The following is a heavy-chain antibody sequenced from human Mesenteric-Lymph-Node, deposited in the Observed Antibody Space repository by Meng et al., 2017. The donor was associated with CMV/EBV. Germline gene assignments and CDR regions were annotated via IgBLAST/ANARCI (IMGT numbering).Heavy chain of an antibody. J-gene: IGHJ6*02. CDR2: IRFDGSNE. CDR3: AKDKAVVGTNYYYYYGVDV. Sequence: GESLKISCAASGFTFSSYAMHWVRQAPGKGLEWVTFIRFDGSNEYYADSVKGRFTISRDNSKNTLFLHMNSLRPEDTAVYYCAKDKAVVGTNYYYYYGVDVWGQGTTVTVSS. CDR1: GFTFSSYA. V-gene: IGHV3-30*02. D-gene: IGHD1-26*01.